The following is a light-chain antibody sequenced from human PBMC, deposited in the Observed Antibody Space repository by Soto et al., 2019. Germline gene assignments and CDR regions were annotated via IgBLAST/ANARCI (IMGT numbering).Light chain of an antibody. CDR1: SSDVGGYNY. V-gene: IGLV2-8*01. Sequence: QSALTQPPSASGSPGQSVTISCTGTSSDVGGYNYVSWYQQHPGKAPKLMIYEVSKRPSGVPDLFSGSMSGNTASLTVSGLQAEDEADYYCSSYAGSNNLGVFGGGTKLTV. J-gene: IGLJ3*02. CDR3: SSYAGSNNLGV. CDR2: EVS.